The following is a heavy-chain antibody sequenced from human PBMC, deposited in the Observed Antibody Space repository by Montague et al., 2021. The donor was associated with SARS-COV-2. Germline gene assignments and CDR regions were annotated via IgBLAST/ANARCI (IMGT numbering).Heavy chain of an antibody. CDR1: GGSISRYY. J-gene: IGHJ6*02. D-gene: IGHD2-8*01. CDR2: IYYSGST. CDR3: ARLLRSCTNGVCRTYYYYAMDV. V-gene: IGHV4-59*01. Sequence: SETLSLTCTVSGGSISRYYWSWIRQPPGKGLEWIGYIYYSGSTKXNPFLESRVTVSVDRSKNQVSLKLSSVTAADTAVYYCARLLRSCTNGVCRTYYYYAMDVWGQGTTVTVSS.